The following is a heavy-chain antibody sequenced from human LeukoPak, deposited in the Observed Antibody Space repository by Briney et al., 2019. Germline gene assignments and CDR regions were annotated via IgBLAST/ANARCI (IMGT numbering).Heavy chain of an antibody. Sequence: PSETLSLTCAVYGGSFSGYYWGWIRQPPGKGLEWIGEINHSGSTNYNPSLKSRVTISVDTSKNQFSLKLSSVTAADTAVYYCARGRPPTYYDFWSGYLAWFDPWGQGTLVTVSS. V-gene: IGHV4-34*01. CDR1: GGSFSGYY. D-gene: IGHD3-3*01. CDR2: INHSGST. CDR3: ARGRPPTYYDFWSGYLAWFDP. J-gene: IGHJ5*02.